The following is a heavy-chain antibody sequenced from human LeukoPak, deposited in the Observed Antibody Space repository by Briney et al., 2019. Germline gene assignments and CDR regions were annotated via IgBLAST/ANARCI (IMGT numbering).Heavy chain of an antibody. CDR1: GFTFSSYA. CDR3: ARAATGLGVVGFDY. V-gene: IGHV3-30-3*01. Sequence: GGSLRLSCAASGFTFSSYAMHWVRQAPGNGLEWVAVISYDGSNKYYADSVKGRFTISRDNSKNTLYLQMNSLRAEDTAVYYCARAATGLGVVGFDYWGQGTLVTVSS. J-gene: IGHJ4*02. CDR2: ISYDGSNK.